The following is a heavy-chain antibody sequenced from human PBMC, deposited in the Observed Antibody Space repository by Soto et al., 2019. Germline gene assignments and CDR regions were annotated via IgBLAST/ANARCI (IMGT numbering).Heavy chain of an antibody. J-gene: IGHJ6*02. CDR2: ISSSGTTI. V-gene: IGHV3-11*01. CDR3: ASSEGNYYYYGMDV. CDR1: RFRFSDYY. Sequence: QLVESGGGLVKPGGSLRLSCEASRFRFSDYYMSWIRQAPGKGLEWVSFISSSGTTIYYADSVKGRFTISRDNAKNSLFLQMNSLRVEDTAVYYCASSEGNYYYYGMDVGGQGTTVTVSS.